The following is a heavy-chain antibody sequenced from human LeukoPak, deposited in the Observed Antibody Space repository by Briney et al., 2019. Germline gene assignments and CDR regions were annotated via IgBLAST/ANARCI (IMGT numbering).Heavy chain of an antibody. V-gene: IGHV1-69*13. CDR3: ARCNGLCPVGYYYGMDV. D-gene: IGHD2-8*01. CDR2: IIPIFGTA. Sequence: ASVKVSCKASGGTFISYAISWVRQAPGQGLEWMGGIIPIFGTANYAQKFQGRVTITADESTSTAYMELSSLRSEDTAVYYCARCNGLCPVGYYYGMDVWGQGTTATVSS. CDR1: GGTFISYA. J-gene: IGHJ6*02.